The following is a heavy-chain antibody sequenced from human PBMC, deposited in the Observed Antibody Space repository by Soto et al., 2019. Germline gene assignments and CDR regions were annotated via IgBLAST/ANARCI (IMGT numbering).Heavy chain of an antibody. D-gene: IGHD2-15*01. Sequence: ASVKVSCKASGYTFTNYGISWVRQAPGQGLEWMGWINVYNGNTKYAQKVQGRVTMTTDTSTSTAYMELRSLRSDDTTVYYCARDWESCNGGSCYTIPLDYWGQGTPVTVSS. V-gene: IGHV1-18*01. J-gene: IGHJ4*02. CDR1: GYTFTNYG. CDR3: ARDWESCNGGSCYTIPLDY. CDR2: INVYNGNT.